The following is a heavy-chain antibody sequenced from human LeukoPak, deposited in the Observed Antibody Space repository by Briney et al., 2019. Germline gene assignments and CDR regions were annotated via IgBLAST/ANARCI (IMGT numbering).Heavy chain of an antibody. CDR3: ARRDYYGSGSYYNFDY. CDR2: SYPGDSDT. D-gene: IGHD3-10*01. V-gene: IGHV5-51*01. Sequence: GECLKVSCKGSGYSFTNYWIAWVRQMPGKGLEWMGLSYPGDSDTRYSPSFQGQVTISADKSISTAYLQWSSLRASDTAMYYCARRDYYGSGSYYNFDYWGQGTLVIVSS. CDR1: GYSFTNYW. J-gene: IGHJ4*02.